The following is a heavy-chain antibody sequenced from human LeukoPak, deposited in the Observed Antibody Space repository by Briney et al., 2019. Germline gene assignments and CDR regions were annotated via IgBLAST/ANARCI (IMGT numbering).Heavy chain of an antibody. J-gene: IGHJ4*02. CDR1: GFAFESFT. Sequence: PGGSLRLSCAGSGFAFESFTMTWARQAPGKGLEWVSLISATSSDVNYAESVRGRFTISRDNAKNSLFLLMDSLRVEDTAIYYCAKGLFSAYDKYLDSWGQGTLVTVSS. CDR3: AKGLFSAYDKYLDS. D-gene: IGHD5-12*01. CDR2: ISATSSDV. V-gene: IGHV3-21*04.